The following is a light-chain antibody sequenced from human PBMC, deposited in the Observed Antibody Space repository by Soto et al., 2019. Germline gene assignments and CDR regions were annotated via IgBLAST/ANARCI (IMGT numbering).Light chain of an antibody. CDR1: QSVRSN. Sequence: EIVMTQSPVTLSVSPGERATLSCRASQSVRSNLAWYQQKPGQAPRIIIFGASGRATGIPDRFSGSGSGTEFTLTISGLQSEDFAVYYCQQYSIWRTFGQGTKVDIK. J-gene: IGKJ1*01. CDR3: QQYSIWRT. CDR2: GAS. V-gene: IGKV3D-15*01.